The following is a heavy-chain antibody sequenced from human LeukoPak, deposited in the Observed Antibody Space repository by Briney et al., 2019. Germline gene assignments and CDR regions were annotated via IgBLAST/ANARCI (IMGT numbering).Heavy chain of an antibody. CDR3: ARKYSSTWYEWFDP. V-gene: IGHV4-59*08. Sequence: SPSETLSLTCTVSGGSMSSYYRNWIRQPPGKELEWIGDIYYSGTTNYNPSLKSQVTISADTSKNQFSLNLTSVTAADTAVYYCARKYSSTWYEWFDPWGPGTLVIVSS. CDR1: GGSMSSYY. D-gene: IGHD6-13*01. J-gene: IGHJ5*02. CDR2: IYYSGTT.